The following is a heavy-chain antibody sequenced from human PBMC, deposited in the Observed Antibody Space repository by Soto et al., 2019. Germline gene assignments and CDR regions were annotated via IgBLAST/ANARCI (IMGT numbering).Heavy chain of an antibody. CDR2: INPSGGST. D-gene: IGHD3-3*01. CDR3: ARDDIWGGVTIFGVALQFDY. J-gene: IGHJ4*02. CDR1: GYTFTSYY. Sequence: QVQLVQSGAEVKKPGASVKVSCKASGYTFTSYYMHWVRQAPGQGLEWMGIINPSGGSTSYAQKFQGRVTMTRDTDTSTVYMEMSSRRSEDTAVYYCARDDIWGGVTIFGVALQFDYWGQGTLVTVSS. V-gene: IGHV1-46*01.